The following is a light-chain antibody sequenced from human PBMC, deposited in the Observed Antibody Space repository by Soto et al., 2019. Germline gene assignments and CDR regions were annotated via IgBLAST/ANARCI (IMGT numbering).Light chain of an antibody. CDR3: SSYTTSNTRQIV. Sequence: SVLAKPASVSRFPGQSITISCHSTSSDVGGYNYVSWYQHHPGKAPKLIIYDVSNRPSGVSIRFSGSKSDNTASLTISGLQPEDEADYHCSSYTTSNTRQIVFGTGTKVTVL. J-gene: IGLJ1*01. CDR1: SSDVGGYNY. CDR2: DVS. V-gene: IGLV2-14*03.